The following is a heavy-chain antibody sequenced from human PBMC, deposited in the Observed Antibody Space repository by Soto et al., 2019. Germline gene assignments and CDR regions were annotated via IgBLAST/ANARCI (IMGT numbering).Heavy chain of an antibody. Sequence: SQNLTLTWTLSPDSISRCYSRWTRQPPGKGLEWIGYIYYSGSTNYNPSLKSRVTISVDTSKNQFSLKLSSVTAADTAVYYCARVSGLEGWFDPWGQGTLVTVS. CDR1: PDSISRCY. V-gene: IGHV4-59*01. D-gene: IGHD3-10*01. J-gene: IGHJ5*02. CDR2: IYYSGST. CDR3: ARVSGLEGWFDP.